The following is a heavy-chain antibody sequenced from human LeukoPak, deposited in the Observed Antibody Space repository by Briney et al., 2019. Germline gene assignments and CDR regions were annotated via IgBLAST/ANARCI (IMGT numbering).Heavy chain of an antibody. CDR1: GGTFSSYA. CDR2: IIPIFGTA. D-gene: IGHD2-8*01. CDR3: AKDYDDIVLMVYAWDY. V-gene: IGHV1-69*05. J-gene: IGHJ4*02. Sequence: SVKVSCKASGGTFSSYAISWVRQAPGQGLEWMGGIIPIFGTANYAQKFQGRVTITTDESTSTAYMELNSLRAEDTAVYYCAKDYDDIVLMVYAWDYWGQGTLVTVSS.